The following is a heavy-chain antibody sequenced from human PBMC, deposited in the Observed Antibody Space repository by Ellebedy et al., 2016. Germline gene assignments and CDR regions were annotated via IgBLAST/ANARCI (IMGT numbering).Heavy chain of an antibody. D-gene: IGHD2-2*01. V-gene: IGHV3-30-3*01. J-gene: IGHJ6*02. CDR1: GFTFSNAW. CDR2: ISYDGSNK. Sequence: GGSLRLSCAASGFTFSNAWMNWVRQAPGKGLEWVAVISYDGSNKYYADSVKGRFTISRDNAKNSLFLQMDSLRAEDTAVYYCARDRGSTSRDVWGQGTTVTVSS. CDR3: ARDRGSTSRDV.